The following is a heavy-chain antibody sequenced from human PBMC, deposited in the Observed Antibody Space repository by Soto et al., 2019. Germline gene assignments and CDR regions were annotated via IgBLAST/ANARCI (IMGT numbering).Heavy chain of an antibody. Sequence: PSETLSLTCAVYGGSCSGYYWSWSRQPPGKGREWIGEINHSGSTNYNPSLKSRVTISVDTSKNQFSLKLSSVTAADTAVYYCARGFSAGKGSPPDYWGQGTLVTVSS. J-gene: IGHJ4*02. CDR3: ARGFSAGKGSPPDY. D-gene: IGHD3-10*01. V-gene: IGHV4-34*01. CDR1: GGSCSGYY. CDR2: INHSGST.